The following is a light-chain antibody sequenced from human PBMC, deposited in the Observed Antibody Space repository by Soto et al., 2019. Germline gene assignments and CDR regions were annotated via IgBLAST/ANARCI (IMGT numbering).Light chain of an antibody. CDR3: SSYAGSSIFVV. J-gene: IGLJ2*01. V-gene: IGLV2-23*01. Sequence: QSVLTQPASVSGSPGQSITISCTGTSSDVGSYNFVSWYQQHPGKAPKVMIYEGSKRPSGVSNRFSGSKSGNTASLTISGLQAEDEADYYCSSYAGSSIFVVFGGGTSSPS. CDR2: EGS. CDR1: SSDVGSYNF.